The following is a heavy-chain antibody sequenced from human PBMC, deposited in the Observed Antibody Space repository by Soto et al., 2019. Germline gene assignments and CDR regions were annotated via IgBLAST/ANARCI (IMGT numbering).Heavy chain of an antibody. CDR3: VKDRVPGAYGHYYGMDV. CDR1: GFTFNNSG. J-gene: IGHJ6*02. V-gene: IGHV3-30*18. D-gene: IGHD5-12*01. CDR2: ISYDGSDK. Sequence: PGGSLRLSCIVSGFTFNNSGMHWVRQAPGKGLEWMAVISYDGSDKYYADFAKGRVIISRDNSKNTLNLEMNSLRAEDTATYYCVKDRVPGAYGHYYGMDVWGQGTTVTVSS.